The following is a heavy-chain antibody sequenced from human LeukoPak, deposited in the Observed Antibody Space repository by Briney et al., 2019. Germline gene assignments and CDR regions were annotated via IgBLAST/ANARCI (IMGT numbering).Heavy chain of an antibody. CDR2: IRYSGAT. CDR1: SGSISGYY. J-gene: IGHJ3*01. V-gene: IGHV4-59*01. D-gene: IGHD6-19*01. CDR3: ARGLAELSGGDDAFDV. Sequence: SETLSLTCTVSSGSISGYYWSWFRRPPGKGLEWIGYIRYSGATNYDSSLKSRVTILVDTSNNQFSLKLTSVTAADSAIYYCARGLAELSGGDDAFDVWGQGTMVTVSS.